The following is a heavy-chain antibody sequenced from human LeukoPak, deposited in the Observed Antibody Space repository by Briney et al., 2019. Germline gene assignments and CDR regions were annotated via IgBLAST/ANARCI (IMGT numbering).Heavy chain of an antibody. CDR1: GGSISSSSYY. D-gene: IGHD6-6*01. J-gene: IGHJ5*02. Sequence: SETLSLTCTVSGGSISSSSYYWGWIRQPPGKGLQCFGRIYYSGSTYYNPSLNRRVTISVDTSKNQFSLKLSSVTAADTAVYYCARRMLYSSSSRFDPWGQGTLVTVSS. V-gene: IGHV4-39*01. CDR3: ARRMLYSSSSRFDP. CDR2: IYYSGST.